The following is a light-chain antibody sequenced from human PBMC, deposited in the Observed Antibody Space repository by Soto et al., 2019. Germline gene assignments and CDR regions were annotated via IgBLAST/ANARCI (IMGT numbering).Light chain of an antibody. CDR1: QSVSSSY. CDR3: QQRSNWPIT. CDR2: GAS. J-gene: IGKJ5*01. V-gene: IGKV3D-20*02. Sequence: EIWLTQFPGTLSLSPGERATLSCRASQSVSSSYLAWYQQKPGQAPRLLIYGASSRATGIPDRFSGSGSGTDFTLTISSLEPEDFALYYCQQRSNWPITFGQGTRLEIK.